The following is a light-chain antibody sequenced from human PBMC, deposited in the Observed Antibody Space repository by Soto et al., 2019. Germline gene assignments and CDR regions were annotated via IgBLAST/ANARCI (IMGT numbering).Light chain of an antibody. J-gene: IGLJ3*02. V-gene: IGLV3-21*04. CDR2: YDS. CDR1: NIREKS. Sequence: SYELTQPPSVSVAPGKTARITCGGNNIREKSVHWYQQRPGQAPILVIYYDSDRPSGIPERFSGSNSGNTATLTISRVEAGDEADYYCQVWDTSGDLHWVFGGGTKLTVL. CDR3: QVWDTSGDLHWV.